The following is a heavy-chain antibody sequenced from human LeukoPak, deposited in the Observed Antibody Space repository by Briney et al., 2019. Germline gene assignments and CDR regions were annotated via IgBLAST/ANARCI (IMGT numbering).Heavy chain of an antibody. CDR1: GYTFTGYY. CDR3: ARGYSSGWSYYFDY. CDR2: INPNSGGT. Sequence: ASVNVSCKASGYTFTGYYMHWVRQAPGQGLEWMGWINPNSGGTNYAQKFQGRVTMTRDTSISTAYMELSRLRSDDTAVYYCARGYSSGWSYYFDYWGQGTLVTVSS. J-gene: IGHJ4*02. D-gene: IGHD6-19*01. V-gene: IGHV1-2*02.